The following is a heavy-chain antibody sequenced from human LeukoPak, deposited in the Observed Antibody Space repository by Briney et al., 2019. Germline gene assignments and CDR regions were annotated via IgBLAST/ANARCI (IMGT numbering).Heavy chain of an antibody. D-gene: IGHD6-13*01. V-gene: IGHV3-23*01. Sequence: PGGSLRLSCAASGFSVSSNYINWVRQAPGKGLEWVSAISGSGGSTHYADSVKGRLTISRDNSKNTLYLQMNSLRAEDTAVYYCAKGGVAAARDYGGQGTLVSVS. CDR1: GFSVSSNY. J-gene: IGHJ4*02. CDR2: ISGSGGST. CDR3: AKGGVAAARDY.